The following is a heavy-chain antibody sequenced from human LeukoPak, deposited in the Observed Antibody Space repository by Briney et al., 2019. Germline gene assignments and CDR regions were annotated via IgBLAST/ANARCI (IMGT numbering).Heavy chain of an antibody. CDR3: ARLPYSGSYFDY. CDR1: GVSVTSYY. J-gene: IGHJ4*02. CDR2: ISYSGST. V-gene: IGHV4-59*02. Sequence: SETLSLTCTVSGVSVTSYYWSWTRQPPGKGLEWIGYISYSGSTNYNPSLKSRVTMSLDTPKNQFSLKLSSVTAADTAVYYCARLPYSGSYFDYWGQGTLVTVSS. D-gene: IGHD1-26*01.